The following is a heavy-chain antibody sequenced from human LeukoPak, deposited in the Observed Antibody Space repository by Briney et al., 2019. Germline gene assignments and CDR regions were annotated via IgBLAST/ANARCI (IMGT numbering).Heavy chain of an antibody. Sequence: ASVKVSCKASGGTFSSYAISWVRQAPGQGLEWMGRIIPIFGTANYAQKFQGRVTITTDESTSTAYMELSSLRSEDTAVYYCAREGAVAGTRWGTYYYYYMDVWGKGTTVTVSS. D-gene: IGHD6-19*01. CDR2: IIPIFGTA. CDR1: GGTFSSYA. CDR3: AREGAVAGTRWGTYYYYYMDV. J-gene: IGHJ6*03. V-gene: IGHV1-69*05.